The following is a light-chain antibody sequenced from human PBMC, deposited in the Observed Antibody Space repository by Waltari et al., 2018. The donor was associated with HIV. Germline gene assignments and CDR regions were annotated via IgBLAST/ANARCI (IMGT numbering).Light chain of an antibody. CDR1: SSDVGGYTM. Sequence: QSPLPQPASVSGSPGQSITISCTGTSSDVGGYTMFSCYQQHPGKAPKLMIYDVIRRPSGISNRFSGTKSGNTASLTISGLQAEDEGDYFCTSYTSSNTFGLVMFGGGTKVTVL. J-gene: IGLJ3*02. CDR2: DVI. V-gene: IGLV2-14*03. CDR3: TSYTSSNTFGLVM.